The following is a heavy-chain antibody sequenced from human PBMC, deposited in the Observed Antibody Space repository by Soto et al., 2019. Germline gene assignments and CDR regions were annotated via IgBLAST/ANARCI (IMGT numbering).Heavy chain of an antibody. CDR3: ASSTNYYYYLDV. CDR2: NSVYNGNT. V-gene: IGHV1-18*01. J-gene: IGHJ6*03. D-gene: IGHD3-3*02. Sequence: QVQLVQSGAEVKKPGASVKVSCKASGYTFSTYGISWVRQAPGQGLEWMGWNSVYNGNTKYAQKLQGRVTMTADTSTSTAYMELRSLRSDDTAVYHCASSTNYYYYLDVWGKGTTVTVSS. CDR1: GYTFSTYG.